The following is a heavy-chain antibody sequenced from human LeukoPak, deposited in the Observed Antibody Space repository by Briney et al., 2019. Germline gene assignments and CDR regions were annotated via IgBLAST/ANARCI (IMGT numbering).Heavy chain of an antibody. Sequence: SVKVSCKASGGTFISYAISWVRQAPGQGLEWMGGIIPIFGTANYAQKFQGRVTITADESTSTAYMELSSLRSEDTAVYYCARDDIVVVPAAVQTYYYYYGMDVWGQGTTVTVSS. CDR2: IIPIFGTA. V-gene: IGHV1-69*13. J-gene: IGHJ6*02. D-gene: IGHD2-2*01. CDR1: GGTFISYA. CDR3: ARDDIVVVPAAVQTYYYYYGMDV.